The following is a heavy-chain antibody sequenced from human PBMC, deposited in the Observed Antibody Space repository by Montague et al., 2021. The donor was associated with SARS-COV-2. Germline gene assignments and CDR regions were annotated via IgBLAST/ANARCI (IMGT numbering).Heavy chain of an antibody. D-gene: IGHD3-16*02. CDR3: TRDYRSIVGDGLDI. Sequence: SLRLSCPASGFTFSNYDMNWVRQAPGKGPEWISYISTSAYTTSYAGSVKGRFTISRDNGENSLYLQMNSLRVEDTAVYYCTRDYRSIVGDGLDIWGQGTKVTVSS. V-gene: IGHV3-48*03. J-gene: IGHJ3*02. CDR1: GFTFSNYD. CDR2: ISTSAYTT.